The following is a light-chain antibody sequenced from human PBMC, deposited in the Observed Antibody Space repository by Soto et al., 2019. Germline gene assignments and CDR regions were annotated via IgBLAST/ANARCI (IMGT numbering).Light chain of an antibody. J-gene: IGLJ1*01. CDR2: EVS. CDR1: SSDVGGYNY. Sequence: QSALTQPASVSGSPGQSITISCTGTSSDVGGYNYVSWYQQHPGKAPKLMIYEVSNRPSGVSNRFSGSKSANTVSLTISGLQAEDEAYYYSSSYTSSSTLVFGTGTKLTVL. CDR3: SSYTSSSTLV. V-gene: IGLV2-14*01.